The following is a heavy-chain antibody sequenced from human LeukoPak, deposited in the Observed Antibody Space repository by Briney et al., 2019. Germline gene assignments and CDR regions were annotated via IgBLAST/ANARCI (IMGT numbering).Heavy chain of an antibody. CDR2: MNPNSGNT. V-gene: IGHV1-8*01. Sequence: ASVKVSCKASGYTFTSYDINWVRQATGQGLEWMGWMNPNSGNTGYAQKFQGRVTMTRNTSISTAYMELSSPRSEDTAVYYCAIPTSGYSSSWYPGGDYWGQGTLVTVSS. J-gene: IGHJ4*02. CDR1: GYTFTSYD. CDR3: AIPTSGYSSSWYPGGDY. D-gene: IGHD6-13*01.